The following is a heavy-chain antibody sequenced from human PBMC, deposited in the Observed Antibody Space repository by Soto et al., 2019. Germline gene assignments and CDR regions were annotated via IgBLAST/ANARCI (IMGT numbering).Heavy chain of an antibody. J-gene: IGHJ4*02. CDR2: FDPEDGET. Sequence: ASVKVSCKVSGYTLTELSMHWVRQAPGKGLEWMGGFDPEDGETIYAQKFQGRVTMTEDTSTDTAYMELSSLRSEDTAVYYCATESEGIAAAGTFYDYWGQGTLVTVSS. CDR1: GYTLTELS. CDR3: ATESEGIAAAGTFYDY. D-gene: IGHD6-13*01. V-gene: IGHV1-24*01.